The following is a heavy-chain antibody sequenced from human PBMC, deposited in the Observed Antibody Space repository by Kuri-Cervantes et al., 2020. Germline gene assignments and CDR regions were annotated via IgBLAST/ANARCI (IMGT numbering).Heavy chain of an antibody. CDR3: ASGDGWLVDH. Sequence: GGSLRLSCAASGFIFSSYAMSWVRQAPGKGLEWVSAISGTDGNTYYADSVRGRFFISRDNAQNSLNLQMHSLRAEDSAVYYCASGDGWLVDHWGQGALVTVSS. CDR1: GFIFSSYA. CDR2: ISGTDGNT. J-gene: IGHJ4*02. D-gene: IGHD5-24*01. V-gene: IGHV3-23*01.